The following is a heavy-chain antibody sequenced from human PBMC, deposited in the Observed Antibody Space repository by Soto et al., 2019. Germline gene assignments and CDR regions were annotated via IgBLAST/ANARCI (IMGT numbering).Heavy chain of an antibody. CDR3: ARRCSSTRCLDI. CDR2: ISGDNGNT. V-gene: IGHV1-18*01. J-gene: IGHJ2*01. Sequence: QVQLVQSGAEVKKPGASVKVSCKASGYTFTSYGICWVRQAPGQGLEWMGWISGDNGNTNYAQNLQGRVTMTTDTATSTVYMELRSLRSDDTAVYYCARRCSSTRCLDIWGRGTLVIVSS. CDR1: GYTFTSYG. D-gene: IGHD2-2*01.